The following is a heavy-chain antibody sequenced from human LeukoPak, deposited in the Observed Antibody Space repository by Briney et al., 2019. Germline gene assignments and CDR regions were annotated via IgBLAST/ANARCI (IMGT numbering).Heavy chain of an antibody. D-gene: IGHD2-21*02. CDR2: INPNSGGT. J-gene: IGHJ4*02. CDR3: AREPTQKHIVVATAPDY. Sequence: GASVKVSCKASGYTFTGYYMHWVRQAPGQGLEWMGWINPNSGGTNYAQKFQGRVTMTRDTSISTAYMELSRLRSDDTAVYYCAREPTQKHIVVATAPDYWGQGTLVTVSS. CDR1: GYTFTGYY. V-gene: IGHV1-2*02.